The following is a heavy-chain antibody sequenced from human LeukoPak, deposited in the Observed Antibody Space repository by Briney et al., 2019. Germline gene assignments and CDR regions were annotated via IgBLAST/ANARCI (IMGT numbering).Heavy chain of an antibody. V-gene: IGHV4-59*01. CDR3: ARCAPYDFWSGSNWFDP. CDR1: GGSISSYY. D-gene: IGHD3-3*01. Sequence: SETLSLTCTVSGGSISSYYWSWIRQPPGEGLEWIGYIYYSGSTNYNPSLKSRVTISVDTSKNQFSLKLSSVTAADTAVYYCARCAPYDFWSGSNWFDPWGQGTLATVSS. CDR2: IYYSGST. J-gene: IGHJ5*02.